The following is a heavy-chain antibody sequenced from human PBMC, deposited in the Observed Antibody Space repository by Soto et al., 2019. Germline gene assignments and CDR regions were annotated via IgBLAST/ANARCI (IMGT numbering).Heavy chain of an antibody. CDR2: ISGSGVST. V-gene: IGHV3-23*01. D-gene: IGHD3-22*01. J-gene: IGHJ5*02. CDR1: GFTFSSYA. Sequence: GGSLRLSCAASGFTFSSYAMSWVRQAPGKGLEWFSAISGSGVSTYYADSVKGRFTISRDNSKNTLYLQMNSLRPEDTAVYYCAKDRDGGERGSYYYDSSSYYSWGQGTLVTVSP. CDR3: AKDRDGGERGSYYYDSSSYYS.